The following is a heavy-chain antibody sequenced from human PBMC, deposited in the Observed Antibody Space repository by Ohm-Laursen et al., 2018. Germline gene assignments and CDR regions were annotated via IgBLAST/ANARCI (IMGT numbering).Heavy chain of an antibody. D-gene: IGHD5-18*01. J-gene: IGHJ4*02. CDR1: GYTFTNYY. CDR3: ARVVYSYGPGGPAYFDY. Sequence: ASVKVSCKASGYTFTNYYMHWVRQAPGQGLEWMGIINTGGGSTSHAQKFQGRLTMTRDTSTSTVYMELSSLRAEDTAVYYCARVVYSYGPGGPAYFDYWGQGTLVTVSS. V-gene: IGHV1-46*01. CDR2: INTGGGST.